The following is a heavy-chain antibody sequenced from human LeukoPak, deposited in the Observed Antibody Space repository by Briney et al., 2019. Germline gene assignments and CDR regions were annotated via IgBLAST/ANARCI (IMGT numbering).Heavy chain of an antibody. CDR3: ARDKADYYDSSGYPTPPPHAFDI. CDR2: IIPIFGTA. Sequence: ASVKVSCKASGGTFSSYAISWVRQAPGQGLEWMGGIIPIFGTANYAQKFQGRVTITADESTSTAYMELSSLRSEDTAVYYCARDKADYYDSSGYPTPPPHAFDIWGQGTMVTVSS. J-gene: IGHJ3*02. D-gene: IGHD3-22*01. CDR1: GGTFSSYA. V-gene: IGHV1-69*13.